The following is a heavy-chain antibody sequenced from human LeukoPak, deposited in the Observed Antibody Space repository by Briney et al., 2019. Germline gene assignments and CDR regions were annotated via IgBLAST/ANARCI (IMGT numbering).Heavy chain of an antibody. CDR1: GLSYSDNY. CDR2: IKQDGSEK. J-gene: IGHJ4*02. CDR3: ARDGFVGAADY. Sequence: GGSLRLSCAASGLSYSDNYMSWIRQAPGKGLEWVANIKQDGSEKQYVDSVRGRFTISRDNAKNSLYLQMNSLRVEDTTVYYCARDGFVGAADYWGQGTLVTVSS. D-gene: IGHD6-13*01. V-gene: IGHV3-7*01.